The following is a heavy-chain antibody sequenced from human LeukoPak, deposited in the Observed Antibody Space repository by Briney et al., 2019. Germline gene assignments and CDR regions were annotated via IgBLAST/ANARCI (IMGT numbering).Heavy chain of an antibody. CDR2: ISYDGSNK. Sequence: PGRSLRLSCAASGFTFSNYAMHWVRQAPGKGLEWVAVISYDGSNKYYADSVKGRFTISRDNSKNTLYLQMNSLRAEDTAGYYCARDLWDYYDSSGYYHYYGMDVWGQGTTVTVSS. D-gene: IGHD3-22*01. V-gene: IGHV3-30-3*01. J-gene: IGHJ6*02. CDR1: GFTFSNYA. CDR3: ARDLWDYYDSSGYYHYYGMDV.